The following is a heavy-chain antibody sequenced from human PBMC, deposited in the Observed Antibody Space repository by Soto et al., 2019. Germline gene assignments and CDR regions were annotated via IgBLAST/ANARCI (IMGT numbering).Heavy chain of an antibody. V-gene: IGHV1-2*04. CDR2: INPNSGGT. Sequence: GASVKVSCKASGYTFTGYYMHWVRQAPGQGLEWMGWINPNSGGTNYAQKFQGWVTMTRDTSISTAYMELSRLRSDDTAVYYCAREGYYGSGISESYYYYYMDVWGKGTTVTVSS. D-gene: IGHD3-10*01. CDR1: GYTFTGYY. J-gene: IGHJ6*03. CDR3: AREGYYGSGISESYYYYYMDV.